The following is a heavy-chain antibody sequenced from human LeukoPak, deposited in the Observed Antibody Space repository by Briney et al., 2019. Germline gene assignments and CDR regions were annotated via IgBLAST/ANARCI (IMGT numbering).Heavy chain of an antibody. J-gene: IGHJ1*01. D-gene: IGHD2-2*02. CDR3: AREVYCSSTSCYTGYFQH. CDR1: GFTFSNYW. V-gene: IGHV3-7*01. Sequence: GGSLRLSCVASGFTFSNYWMSWVRQAPGKGLEWVANIKQDGSGKYYVDSVKGRFTISRDNAKNSLYLQMNSLRAEDTAVYYCAREVYCSSTSCYTGYFQHWGQGTLVTVSS. CDR2: IKQDGSGK.